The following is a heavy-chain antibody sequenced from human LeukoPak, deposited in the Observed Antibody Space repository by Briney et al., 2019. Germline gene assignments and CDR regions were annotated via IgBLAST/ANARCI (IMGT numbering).Heavy chain of an antibody. CDR3: ARDHQRDYDFWSGHDY. V-gene: IGHV3-7*01. Sequence: GGSLRLSCAASGFTFSSYWMSWVRQAPGKGLEWVANIKQDGSEKYYVDSVKGRFTISRDNAKNSLYLQMNSLRAEDTAVYYCARDHQRDYDFWSGHDYWGQGTLVTVSS. J-gene: IGHJ4*02. CDR2: IKQDGSEK. D-gene: IGHD3-3*01. CDR1: GFTFSSYW.